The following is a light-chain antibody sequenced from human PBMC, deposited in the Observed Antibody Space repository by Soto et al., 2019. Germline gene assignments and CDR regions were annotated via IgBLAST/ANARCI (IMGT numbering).Light chain of an antibody. CDR2: QGMVVYDGNFHDAS. V-gene: IGLV3-21*02. CDR3: QVWDSSSNQYV. J-gene: IGLJ1*01. Sequence: SYELTQPPSVSVAPGPTARITCWGTNSASNTVSWCQQKPGHAAVLLLYQGMVVYDGNFHDASDRPSGIPERIAALTSGNTATLTISRVEAGDEADYYCQVWDSSSNQYVFGNGTKVTV. CDR1: NSASNT.